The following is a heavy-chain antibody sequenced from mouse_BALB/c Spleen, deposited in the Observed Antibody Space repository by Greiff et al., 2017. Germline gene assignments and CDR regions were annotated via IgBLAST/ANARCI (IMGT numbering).Heavy chain of an antibody. CDR3: ARETITGTWFAY. J-gene: IGHJ3*01. Sequence: VQLQQSGPELMKPGASVKISCKASGYSFTSYYMHWVKQSHGKSLEWIGYIDPFNGGTSYNQKFKGKATLTVDKSSSTAYMHLSSLTSEDSAVYYCARETITGTWFAYWGQGTLVTVSA. CDR2: IDPFNGGT. CDR1: GYSFTSYY. D-gene: IGHD2-4*01. V-gene: IGHV1S135*01.